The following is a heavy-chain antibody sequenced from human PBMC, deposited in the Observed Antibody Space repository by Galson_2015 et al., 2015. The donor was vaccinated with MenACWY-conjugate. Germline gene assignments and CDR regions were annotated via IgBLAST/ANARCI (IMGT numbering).Heavy chain of an antibody. Sequence: SLRLSCAASGFTFSSYWMHWVRQAPGNGLVWVSRVNSDGSGTGYADSVKGRFTISRDNAKNMLFLQMNSLKVEDTAVYYCARSYVPGSDRKNYYMDVWGRGTTVTVSS. CDR3: ARSYVPGSDRKNYYMDV. J-gene: IGHJ6*03. D-gene: IGHD3-16*01. CDR2: VNSDGSGT. CDR1: GFTFSSYW. V-gene: IGHV3-74*01.